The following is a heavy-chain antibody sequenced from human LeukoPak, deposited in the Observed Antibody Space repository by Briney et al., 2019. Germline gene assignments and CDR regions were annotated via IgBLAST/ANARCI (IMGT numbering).Heavy chain of an antibody. CDR3: AHYSYYDSSGYYLDY. Sequence: SGPTLVKPRQTLTLTCTFSGFSLSTSGVGVGWIRQPPGKALEWLALIYWDDDKRYSPSLKSRLTITKDTSKNQVVLTMTNMDPVDTATYYCAHYSYYDSSGYYLDYWGQGTLVTVSS. D-gene: IGHD3-22*01. J-gene: IGHJ4*02. V-gene: IGHV2-5*02. CDR1: GFSLSTSGVG. CDR2: IYWDDDK.